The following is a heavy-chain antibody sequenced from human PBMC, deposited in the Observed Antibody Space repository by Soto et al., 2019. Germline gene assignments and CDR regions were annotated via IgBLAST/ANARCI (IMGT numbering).Heavy chain of an antibody. Sequence: PGESMKISCKGSGYSVTSYWIGWERQMPGKGLEWMGIIYPGDSDTRYSPSFQGQVTISADKSISTAYLQWSSLKASDTAMYYCARRIAARPDYYYYMDVWGKGTTVTVSS. J-gene: IGHJ6*03. CDR1: GYSVTSYW. CDR3: ARRIAARPDYYYYMDV. V-gene: IGHV5-51*01. D-gene: IGHD6-6*01. CDR2: IYPGDSDT.